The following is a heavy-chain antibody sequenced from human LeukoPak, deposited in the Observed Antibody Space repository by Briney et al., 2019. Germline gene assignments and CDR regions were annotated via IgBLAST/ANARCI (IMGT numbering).Heavy chain of an antibody. V-gene: IGHV3-23*01. D-gene: IGHD3-22*01. CDR3: AKDYYDSSGYYLDY. CDR1: GFTFSSYT. J-gene: IGHJ4*02. Sequence: GGSPRLSCAASGFTFSSYTMSWVRQAPGMGLEWVSAISGSGISTYYADSVKGRFTISRDNSKNTLFLQMNSLRAEDTAIYYCAKDYYDSSGYYLDYWGQGTLVTVSS. CDR2: ISGSGIST.